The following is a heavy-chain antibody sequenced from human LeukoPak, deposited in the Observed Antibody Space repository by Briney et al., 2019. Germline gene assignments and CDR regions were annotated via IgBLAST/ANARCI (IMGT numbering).Heavy chain of an antibody. CDR1: GFTFSSYA. V-gene: IGHV3-23*01. CDR2: ISGSGGST. D-gene: IGHD1-1*01. Sequence: GGSLRLSCAASGFTFSSYAMSWVRQAPGKGLEWVSAISGSGGSTYYADSVKGRFTISRDNSKNTLYLQMNSLRAEDTAVYYCAKGGQRYNWNDLSPYYFDYWGQGTLVTVSS. CDR3: AKGGQRYNWNDLSPYYFDY. J-gene: IGHJ4*02.